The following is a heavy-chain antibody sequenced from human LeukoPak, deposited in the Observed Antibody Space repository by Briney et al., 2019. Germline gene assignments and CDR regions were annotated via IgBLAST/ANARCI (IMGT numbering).Heavy chain of an antibody. Sequence: SGTLSLTCAVSGGSISSSNWWSWVRQPPGKGLEWIGEIYHSGSTNYNPSLKSRVTISVDKSKNQFSLKLSSVTAADTAVYYCASKTIVVVVADAFDIWGQGTLVTVSS. CDR3: ASKTIVVVVADAFDI. V-gene: IGHV4-4*02. CDR1: GGSISSSNW. CDR2: IYHSGST. J-gene: IGHJ3*02. D-gene: IGHD2-15*01.